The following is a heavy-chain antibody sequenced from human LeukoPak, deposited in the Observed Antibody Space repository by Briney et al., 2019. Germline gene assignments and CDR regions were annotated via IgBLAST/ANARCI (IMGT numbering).Heavy chain of an antibody. D-gene: IGHD3-10*01. J-gene: IGHJ3*02. Sequence: ASVKVSCKASGYSFTGHYLHWVRQAPGQGLEWMGWINPKSGGTNYAQKFQGRVTMTRDTSISTGYMELSRLRSDDTAVYYCARRPYSSGNYKGAFDIWGQGTMVTVSS. CDR2: INPKSGGT. CDR1: GYSFTGHY. CDR3: ARRPYSSGNYKGAFDI. V-gene: IGHV1-2*02.